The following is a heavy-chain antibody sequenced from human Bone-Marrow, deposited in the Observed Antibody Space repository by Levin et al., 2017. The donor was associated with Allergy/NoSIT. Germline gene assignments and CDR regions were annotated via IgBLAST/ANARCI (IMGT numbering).Heavy chain of an antibody. CDR2: ISHSGRT. CDR3: ANPRIGLRDAFDI. Sequence: PSETLSLTCAVYGGSFSAYYWNWIRQPPGKGLEWIGEISHSGRTNYNPSLKSRVTISVATSKNQVSLKLSSVIAADTAVYYCANPRIGLRDAFDIWGQGTMVTVSS. D-gene: IGHD5/OR15-5a*01. J-gene: IGHJ3*02. V-gene: IGHV4-34*01. CDR1: GGSFSAYY.